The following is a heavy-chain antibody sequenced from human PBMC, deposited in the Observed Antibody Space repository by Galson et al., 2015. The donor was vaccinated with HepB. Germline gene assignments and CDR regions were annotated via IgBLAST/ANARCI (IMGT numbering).Heavy chain of an antibody. J-gene: IGHJ4*02. V-gene: IGHV3-21*06. CDR1: GFNFTFCD. D-gene: IGHD1-26*01. Sequence: SLRLSCAASGFNFTFCDMSWVRQAPGKGLEWVAYISRGSRLIYYTDSVKGRFTNSRDTAKNSLSLQMNSLRAEDTAVYYCAKSWDLRRELDSWGQGTLVTVSS. CDR3: AKSWDLRRELDS. CDR2: ISRGSRLI.